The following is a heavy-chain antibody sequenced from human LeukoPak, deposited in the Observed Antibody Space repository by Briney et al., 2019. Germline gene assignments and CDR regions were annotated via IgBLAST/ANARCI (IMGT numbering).Heavy chain of an antibody. CDR1: GGSISDYY. CDR2: IYYSGST. J-gene: IGHJ4*02. Sequence: SETLSLTCTVSGGSISDYYWNWIRQPPGKGLEWIGYIYYSGSTNFNPSLKSRVTLSIDTSKNHFSLKLSSVTAADRAVYYCARGTGLDYWGQGALVTVSS. D-gene: IGHD3/OR15-3a*01. V-gene: IGHV4-59*01. CDR3: ARGTGLDY.